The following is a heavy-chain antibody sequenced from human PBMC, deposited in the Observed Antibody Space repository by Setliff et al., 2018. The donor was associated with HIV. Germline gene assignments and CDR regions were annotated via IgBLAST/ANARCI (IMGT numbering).Heavy chain of an antibody. D-gene: IGHD1-26*01. J-gene: IGHJ3*01. CDR1: GHTFTAYY. Sequence: ASVKVSCKPPGHTFTAYYIYWVRQAPGHGLELMGRIHPNTGSTNYLQEFQGRVTITRDTSMSTVYMALTGLTSDDTAVYYCAKQGYSDSLYAFDVWGQGTMVTVSS. CDR3: AKQGYSDSLYAFDV. CDR2: IHPNTGST. V-gene: IGHV1-2*06.